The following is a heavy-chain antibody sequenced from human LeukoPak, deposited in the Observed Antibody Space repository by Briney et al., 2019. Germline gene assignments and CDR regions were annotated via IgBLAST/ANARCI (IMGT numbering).Heavy chain of an antibody. V-gene: IGHV3-30*02. J-gene: IGHJ3*02. CDR2: IRYDGSNK. CDR3: ATDRSFGASGTFDI. CDR1: GFTFSSYG. Sequence: GGSLRLSCAASGFTFSSYGMHWVRQAPGKGLEWVAFIRYDGSNKYYADSVKGRFTISRDNSKNTLYLQMNSLRAEDTAVYYCATDRSFGASGTFDIWGQGTMVTVSS. D-gene: IGHD3-10*01.